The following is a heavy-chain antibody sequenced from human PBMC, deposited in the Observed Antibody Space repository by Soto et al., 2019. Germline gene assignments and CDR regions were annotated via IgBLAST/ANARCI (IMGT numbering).Heavy chain of an antibody. V-gene: IGHV4-59*01. CDR2: IYYSGST. D-gene: IGHD3-9*01. CDR1: GGSISSYY. CDR3: ARDYDILTN. J-gene: IGHJ4*02. Sequence: SETLSLTCTVSGGSISSYYWSWIRQPPGKGLEWIGYIYYSGSTNYNPSLKSRVTISVDTSKNQFSLKLSSVTAADTAVYYCARDYDILTNWGQGTLVTVS.